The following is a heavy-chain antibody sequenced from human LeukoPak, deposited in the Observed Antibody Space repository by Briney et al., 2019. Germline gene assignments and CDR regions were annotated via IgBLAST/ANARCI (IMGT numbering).Heavy chain of an antibody. J-gene: IGHJ3*02. CDR3: ARGRNGDAFDI. D-gene: IGHD4-11*01. Sequence: ASVKVSCKASGGTFSSYAISWVRQAPGQGLEWMGRIIPILGIANYAQKFQGRVTITADESTSTAYMELSSLRSEDTAVYYCARGRNGDAFDIWGQGTMVTVSS. CDR1: GGTFSSYA. V-gene: IGHV1-69*04. CDR2: IIPILGIA.